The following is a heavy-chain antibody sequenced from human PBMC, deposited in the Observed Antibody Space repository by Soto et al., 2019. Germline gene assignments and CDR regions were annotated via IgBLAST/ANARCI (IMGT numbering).Heavy chain of an antibody. V-gene: IGHV1-69*12. CDR2: IIPIFGTA. Sequence: QVQLVQSGAEVKKPGSSVKVSCKASGGTFSSYAISWVRQAPGQGLEWMGGIIPIFGTANYAQKFQGRVTITAYESTSTAYMELSSLRSEDTAVYYCARMCGGDCDGTSPEYFQHWGQGTLVTVSS. CDR3: ARMCGGDCDGTSPEYFQH. J-gene: IGHJ1*01. D-gene: IGHD2-21*02. CDR1: GGTFSSYA.